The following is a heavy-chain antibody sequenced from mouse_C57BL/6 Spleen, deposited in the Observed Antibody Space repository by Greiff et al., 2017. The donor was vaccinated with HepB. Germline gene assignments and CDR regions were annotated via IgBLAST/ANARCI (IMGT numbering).Heavy chain of an antibody. CDR3: ARIYYYGSSSYAMDY. Sequence: QVQLQQSGAELVKPGASVKISCKASGYAFSSYWMNWVKQRPGKGLEWIGQIYPGDGDTNYNGKFKGKATLTADKSSSTAYMQLSSLTSEDSAVYFCARIYYYGSSSYAMDYWGQGTSVTVSS. J-gene: IGHJ4*01. CDR2: IYPGDGDT. V-gene: IGHV1-80*01. D-gene: IGHD1-1*01. CDR1: GYAFSSYW.